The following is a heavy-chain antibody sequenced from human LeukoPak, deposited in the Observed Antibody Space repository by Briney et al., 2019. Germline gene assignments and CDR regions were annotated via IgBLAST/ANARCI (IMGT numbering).Heavy chain of an antibody. D-gene: IGHD2-2*02. V-gene: IGHV1-69*06. CDR1: GGTFSSYA. J-gene: IGHJ6*03. CDR3: ARRVPAAIGAYYYYYMDV. Sequence: SVNASCKASGGTFSSYAISWVRQAPGQGLEWMGRIIPIFGTANYAQKFQGRVTITADKSTSTAYMELSSLRSEDTAVYYCARRVPAAIGAYYYYYMDVWGKGTTVTVSS. CDR2: IIPIFGTA.